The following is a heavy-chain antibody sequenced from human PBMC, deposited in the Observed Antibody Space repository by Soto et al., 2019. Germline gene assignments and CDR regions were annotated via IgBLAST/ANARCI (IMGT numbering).Heavy chain of an antibody. J-gene: IGHJ5*02. Sequence: PSETLSLTCTVSGGSISSGDYYWSWFRRPPGKGLEWIGYIYYSGSTYYNPPLKSRVTISVDTSKNQFSLKLSSVTAADTAVYYCAGYYDILTGYFSENWLDPWGQGTLVTVSS. V-gene: IGHV4-30-4*01. D-gene: IGHD3-9*01. CDR1: GGSISSGDYY. CDR3: AGYYDILTGYFSENWLDP. CDR2: IYYSGST.